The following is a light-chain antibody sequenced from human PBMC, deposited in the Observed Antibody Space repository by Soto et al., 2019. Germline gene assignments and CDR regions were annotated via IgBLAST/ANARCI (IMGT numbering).Light chain of an antibody. CDR1: SSDVGSYDR. CDR2: EVS. J-gene: IGLJ1*01. V-gene: IGLV2-18*02. CDR3: CSWTSSSTYV. Sequence: QSALTQPPSVSGSPGQSVAISCTGPSSDVGSYDRVSWYQQPPGTAPKLIISEVSNRPSGVPDRFSGSKSGNTASLTISGLQAEDEADYYCCSWTSSSTYVFGTGTKVTVL.